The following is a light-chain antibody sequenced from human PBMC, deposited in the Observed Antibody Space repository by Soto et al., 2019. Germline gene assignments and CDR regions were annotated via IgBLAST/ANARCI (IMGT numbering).Light chain of an antibody. CDR3: CSYAGSSNFVV. CDR2: EGS. CDR1: SRDVGTYTL. J-gene: IGLJ2*01. Sequence: QSALTQPASVSGSPGQSITISCTGTSRDVGTYTLVSWYQHYPGKAPKLIIYEGSKRPSGVSNRFSASKTGRTASLTISGLQPEDEADYYCCSYAGSSNFVVFGGGTKVTVL. V-gene: IGLV2-23*01.